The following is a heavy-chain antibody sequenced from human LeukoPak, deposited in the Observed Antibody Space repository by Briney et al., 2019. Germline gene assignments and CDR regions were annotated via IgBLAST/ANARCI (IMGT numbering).Heavy chain of an antibody. Sequence: GGSLRLSCAASGFTFRNDAMSWVRQAPGKGLEWVSVISGSGGMTYYEDSVKGRFTIPRDNSKNTLYVQMNSLRADDTAIYYCAKDAAAAGSAYYFDYWGQGTLVTVSS. J-gene: IGHJ4*02. V-gene: IGHV3-23*01. CDR1: GFTFRNDA. CDR2: ISGSGGMT. CDR3: AKDAAAAGSAYYFDY. D-gene: IGHD6-13*01.